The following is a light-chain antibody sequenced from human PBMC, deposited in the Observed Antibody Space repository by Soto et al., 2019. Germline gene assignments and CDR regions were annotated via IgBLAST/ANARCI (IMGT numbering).Light chain of an antibody. V-gene: IGLV2-23*02. J-gene: IGLJ1*01. CDR3: CSYAGSSAYV. Sequence: QSALTQPASVSGSPGQSITISCTGTSSDVGSYNFVSWYQHHPGKAPTLMIYEVTKRPSGVSNRFSGSKSSNTASLTISGLQAEDEADYYCCSYAGSSAYVFGTGTKQTVL. CDR1: SSDVGSYNF. CDR2: EVT.